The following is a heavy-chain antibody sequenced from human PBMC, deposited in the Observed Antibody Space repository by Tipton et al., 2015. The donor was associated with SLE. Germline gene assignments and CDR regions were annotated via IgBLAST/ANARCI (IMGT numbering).Heavy chain of an antibody. CDR1: GYTFTSYD. D-gene: IGHD2-2*01. CDR3: ARGGIVVVPAASFDYMDV. Sequence: QLVQSGAEVKKPGASVKVSCKASGYTFTSYDINWVRQATGQGLEWMGWMNPNSGNTGYAQKFQGRVTMTRNTSISTAYMELSSLRSEDTAVYYCARGGIVVVPAASFDYMDVWGKGTTVTVSS. V-gene: IGHV1-8*01. J-gene: IGHJ6*03. CDR2: MNPNSGNT.